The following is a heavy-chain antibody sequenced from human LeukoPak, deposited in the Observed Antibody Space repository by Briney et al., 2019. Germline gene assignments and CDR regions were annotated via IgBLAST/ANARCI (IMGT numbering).Heavy chain of an antibody. CDR2: IHGSGNT. Sequence: SETLSLTCTVAGASISSWYWSWIRQPAGKGLEWIGNIHGSGNTNYNPSLKSRLSMSLDTSKNQVSLNLTSVTAADTATYFCARETMLAGFASGLGFNYWGQGILVIVSS. V-gene: IGHV4-4*07. CDR3: ARETMLAGFASGLGFNY. CDR1: GASISSWY. J-gene: IGHJ4*02. D-gene: IGHD6-19*01.